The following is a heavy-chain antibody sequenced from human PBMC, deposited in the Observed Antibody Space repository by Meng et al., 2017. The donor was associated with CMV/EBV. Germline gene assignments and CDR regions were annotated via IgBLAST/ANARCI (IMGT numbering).Heavy chain of an antibody. D-gene: IGHD3-22*01. V-gene: IGHV3-21*01. CDR2: ISSTSSYI. Sequence: GESLKISCAASGFSFSSYSMNWVRQAPGKGLEWVSSISSTSSYIYYADSVKGRFTVSRDNAKNSLYLQMNSLRAEDTAVYYCATDPVVVITERTVHYWGQGTMVTVSS. J-gene: IGHJ4*02. CDR1: GFSFSSYS. CDR3: ATDPVVVITERTVHY.